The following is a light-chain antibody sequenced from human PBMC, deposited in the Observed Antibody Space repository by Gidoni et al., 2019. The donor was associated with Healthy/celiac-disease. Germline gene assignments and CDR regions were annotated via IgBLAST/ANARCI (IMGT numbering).Light chain of an antibody. V-gene: IGKV3-11*01. CDR2: DAS. CDR3: QQRSNWPSLT. J-gene: IGKJ4*01. Sequence: EIVLTQSPATLSLSPGERATLSCRASQSVSSYLAWYQQKPGQAPRLLIYDASNRATGIPARFSGSGSGTDFTLTISSLAPEDSAVYYCQQRSNWPSLTVGGGTKVEIK. CDR1: QSVSSY.